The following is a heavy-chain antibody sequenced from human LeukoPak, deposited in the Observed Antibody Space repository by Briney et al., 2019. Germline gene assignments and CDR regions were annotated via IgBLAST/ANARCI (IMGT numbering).Heavy chain of an antibody. CDR1: GYTFTGYY. CDR2: INPNSGDT. D-gene: IGHD6-19*01. V-gene: IGHV1-2*02. Sequence: ASVKVSCKASGYTFTGYYMHWVRQAPGQGLEWMGWINPNSGDTDYAQKFQGRVTMTRDTSISTAYMQLSRLKSDDTAVYYCARTMAGTLGPLDYWGQGTLVTVSS. J-gene: IGHJ4*02. CDR3: ARTMAGTLGPLDY.